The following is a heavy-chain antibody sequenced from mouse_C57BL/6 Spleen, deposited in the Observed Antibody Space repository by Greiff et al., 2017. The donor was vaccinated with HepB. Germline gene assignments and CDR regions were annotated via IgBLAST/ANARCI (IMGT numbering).Heavy chain of an antibody. J-gene: IGHJ2*01. Sequence: EVQLQQSGPELVKPGASVKISCKASGYSFTGYYMNWVKQSPEKSLEWIGEINPSTGGTTYNQKFKAKATLTVDKSSSTAYMQLKSLTSEDSAVYYCAREDYYGSSYVRYFDYWGQGTTLTVSS. CDR3: AREDYYGSSYVRYFDY. CDR2: INPSTGGT. V-gene: IGHV1-42*01. CDR1: GYSFTGYY. D-gene: IGHD1-1*01.